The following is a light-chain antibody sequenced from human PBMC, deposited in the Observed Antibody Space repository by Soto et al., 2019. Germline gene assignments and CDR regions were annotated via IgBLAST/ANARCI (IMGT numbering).Light chain of an antibody. J-gene: IGKJ1*01. CDR2: GAS. V-gene: IGKV3-20*01. Sequence: EIVLTQSPGTLSLSPGERATLSCRASQSVSSSLAWYQQKPGQAPRLLLYGASSRATGIPDRFSGSGSGPAFTLTISRLEPEDFAVYFCQHYGSSRTFGQGTKVDIK. CDR3: QHYGSSRT. CDR1: QSVSSS.